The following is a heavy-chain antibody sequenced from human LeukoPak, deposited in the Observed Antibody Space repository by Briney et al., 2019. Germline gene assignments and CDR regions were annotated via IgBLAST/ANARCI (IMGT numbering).Heavy chain of an antibody. CDR1: GYTFTSYY. CDR2: INPSGAGT. J-gene: IGHJ4*02. Sequence: ASVKVSCETSGYTFTSYYIHWVRQAPGQGLEWMGIINPSGAGTSYAQKFQGRITMTRDMSTSTVYMELSSLRSEDTAVYYCARETSGTGAFDYWGQGTLVTVSS. CDR3: ARETSGTGAFDY. V-gene: IGHV1-46*01. D-gene: IGHD3/OR15-3a*01.